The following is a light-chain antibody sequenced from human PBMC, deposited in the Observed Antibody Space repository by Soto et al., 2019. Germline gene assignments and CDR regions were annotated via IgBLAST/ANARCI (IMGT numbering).Light chain of an antibody. CDR3: MQGTNWPGT. J-gene: IGKJ2*01. CDR1: QSLLYTDGNTY. V-gene: IGKV2-30*01. CDR2: KVS. Sequence: DVVMTQSPLSLPVTLGQPASISCKSSQSLLYTDGNTYLHWFQQRPGQSPRRLIYKVSSRDSGVPDRFSGSGSGTDFTLKISRVEADDVGVYYCMQGTNWPGTFGQGTKLEIK.